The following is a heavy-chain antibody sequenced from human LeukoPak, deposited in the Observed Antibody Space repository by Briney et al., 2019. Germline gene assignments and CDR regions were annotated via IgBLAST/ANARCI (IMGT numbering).Heavy chain of an antibody. CDR1: GFTFSSYS. CDR3: ARDRYYDSSGPEDY. D-gene: IGHD3-22*01. V-gene: IGHV3-21*01. Sequence: GGSLRVSCAASGFTFSSYSMNWVSQAPGKGLEWDSSISSSSSYIYYADSVKGRFTISRDNAKNSLYLQMNSLRAEDTAVYYCARDRYYDSSGPEDYWGQGTLVTVSS. J-gene: IGHJ4*02. CDR2: ISSSSSYI.